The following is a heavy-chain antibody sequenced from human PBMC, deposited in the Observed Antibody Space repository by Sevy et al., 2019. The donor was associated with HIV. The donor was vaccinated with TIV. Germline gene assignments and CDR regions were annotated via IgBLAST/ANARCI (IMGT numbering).Heavy chain of an antibody. CDR2: INHDGSTT. V-gene: IGHV3-74*01. CDR3: ARARLWRYEDPYDL. CDR1: EFTFSNFW. Sequence: GGSLRLSCAASEFTFSNFWMHWVRQVPGKGLVWVSRINHDGSTTTYAYSVRGGFSISRDHSSNTLSLQMDSLRVDDTALYFCARARLWRYEDPYDLWGQGTMVTVSS. J-gene: IGHJ3*01. D-gene: IGHD5-12*01.